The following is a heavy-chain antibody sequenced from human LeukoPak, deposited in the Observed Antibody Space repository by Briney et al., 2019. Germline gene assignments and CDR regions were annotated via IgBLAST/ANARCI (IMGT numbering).Heavy chain of an antibody. D-gene: IGHD2-2*01. V-gene: IGHV3-74*01. Sequence: PGGSLRLSCAASGFTFRNYWMHWVRQAPEKGLVWVSRIVGDGSRTAYADSVKGRFTISRDNAKNTLYLQMNSLRAEDTAVYYCAKSPAGKALYYFDYWGQGTLVTVSS. J-gene: IGHJ4*02. CDR1: GFTFRNYW. CDR3: AKSPAGKALYYFDY. CDR2: IVGDGSRT.